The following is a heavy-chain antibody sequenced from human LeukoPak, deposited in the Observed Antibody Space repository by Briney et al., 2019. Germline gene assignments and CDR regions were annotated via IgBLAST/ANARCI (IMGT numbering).Heavy chain of an antibody. CDR2: INHSGST. CDR1: GGSFNGYY. D-gene: IGHD2-15*01. J-gene: IGHJ4*02. CDR3: ARPVRCSATTCTGPFDS. V-gene: IGHV4-34*01. Sequence: PSETLSLTCAVYGGSFNGYYWSWIRQPPGKGLEWIGEINHSGSTNYNPSLKSRVTISVDTSKNQFSLRLTSVTAADTAVYYCARPVRCSATTCTGPFDSWGQGTLVTVSS.